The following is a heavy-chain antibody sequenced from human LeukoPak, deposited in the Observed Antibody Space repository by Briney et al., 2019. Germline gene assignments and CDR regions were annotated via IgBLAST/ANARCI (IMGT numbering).Heavy chain of an antibody. J-gene: IGHJ3*02. CDR2: ISSSSSSI. Sequence: GGSLRLSCAASGFTFSSYGMHWVRQAPGKGLEWVSYISSSSSSIFYADSVKGRFAISRDNAENSLYLQMNSLRAEDTAVYYCARAATRGRGAFDIWGQGTMVTVSS. D-gene: IGHD3-10*01. V-gene: IGHV3-48*01. CDR3: ARAATRGRGAFDI. CDR1: GFTFSSYG.